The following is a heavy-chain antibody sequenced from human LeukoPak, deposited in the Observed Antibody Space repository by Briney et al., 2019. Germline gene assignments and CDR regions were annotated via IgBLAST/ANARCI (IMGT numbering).Heavy chain of an antibody. V-gene: IGHV3-74*01. J-gene: IGHJ4*02. CDR1: GLNFSRYA. CDR2: IKSAGSSI. CDR3: ARDLDYGGNSNFDY. Sequence: GESLKISCSVSGLNFSRYAMHWVRQAPGKGLVWVSRIKSAGSSIRYADSVKGRFTISRDNAKNTLYLQMNSLRAEDTAVYYCARDLDYGGNSNFDYWGQGTLVTVSS. D-gene: IGHD4-23*01.